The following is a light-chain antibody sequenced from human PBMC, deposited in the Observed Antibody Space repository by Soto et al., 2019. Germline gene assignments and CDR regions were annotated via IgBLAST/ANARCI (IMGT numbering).Light chain of an antibody. CDR3: CSYAGSSTYVV. Sequence: QSALTQPASVSGSPGQSITISCTGTSSDVGSYNLVSWYQQHPGKAPKLMIYEGSKRPSGVSNRFSGSNSGNTASLTISGLQAEDEADYYCCSYAGSSTYVVFGGGTQLTVL. CDR2: EGS. V-gene: IGLV2-23*01. CDR1: SSDVGSYNL. J-gene: IGLJ2*01.